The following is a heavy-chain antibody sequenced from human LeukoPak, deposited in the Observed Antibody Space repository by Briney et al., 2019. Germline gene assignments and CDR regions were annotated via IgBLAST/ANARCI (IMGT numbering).Heavy chain of an antibody. D-gene: IGHD1-7*01. CDR2: IYYSGST. J-gene: IGHJ5*02. CDR3: ARQPNWNYLWFDP. Sequence: SSETLSLTGTVSGASFSGHYWSWIRQPPGKGLEWIGYIYYSGSTNHNPSLKSRVTISVDTSKNQFSLKLSSVTAADTAMYYCARQPNWNYLWFDPWGQGTLVTVSS. CDR1: GASFSGHY. V-gene: IGHV4-59*11.